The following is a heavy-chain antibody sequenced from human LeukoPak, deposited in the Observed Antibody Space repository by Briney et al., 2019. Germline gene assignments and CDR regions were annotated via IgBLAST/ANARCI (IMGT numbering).Heavy chain of an antibody. D-gene: IGHD2/OR15-2a*01. CDR1: GFTFSSYA. CDR3: AKDLSYGMAV. CDR2: LSGAGGST. Sequence: PGGSLRLSCAASGFTFSSYAMSWVRQAPGKGVEWVSDLSGAGGSTYYADSVKGRFTISRDNSKKTRYLQLSSLRAEDTAVYYCAKDLSYGMAVWGQGTTVTVSS. J-gene: IGHJ6*02. V-gene: IGHV3-23*01.